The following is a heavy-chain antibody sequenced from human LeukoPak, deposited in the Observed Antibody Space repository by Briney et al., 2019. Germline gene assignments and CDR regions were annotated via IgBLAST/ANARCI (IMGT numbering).Heavy chain of an antibody. CDR3: AAEGQWSLVHYFNS. Sequence: ASVKVSCKVSGNTLTDLSIHWVRQAPGKGLDWMGGFDPEDAEVVYAEKFQDRVTMTEDPSTDTAYLELSSLRSEDTAVYYCAAEGQWSLVHYFNSWGQGTLVTVSS. CDR1: GNTLTDLS. D-gene: IGHD2-15*01. J-gene: IGHJ4*02. CDR2: FDPEDAEV. V-gene: IGHV1-24*01.